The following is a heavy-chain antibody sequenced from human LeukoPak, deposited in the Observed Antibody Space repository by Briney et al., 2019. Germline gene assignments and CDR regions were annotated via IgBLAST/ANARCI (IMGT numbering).Heavy chain of an antibody. J-gene: IGHJ2*01. CDR3: ARPYYYDSSGYYDGWYFDL. CDR2: ISAYNGNT. CDR1: GYTFTSYG. V-gene: IGHV1-18*01. D-gene: IGHD3-22*01. Sequence: GASVKVSCKASGYTFTSYGISWVRQAPGQGLEWMGWISAYNGNTNYAQKLQGRVTMTTDTSTSTAYMELRSLRSDDTAVYYCARPYYYDSSGYYDGWYFDLWGRGTLDTVSS.